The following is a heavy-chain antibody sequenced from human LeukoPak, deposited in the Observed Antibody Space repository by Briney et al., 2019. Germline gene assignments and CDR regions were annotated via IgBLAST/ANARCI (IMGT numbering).Heavy chain of an antibody. CDR3: AKMPSDSYYYYMDV. D-gene: IGHD3-22*01. Sequence: QTGGSLRLSCAASGFTFSSYSMNWVRQAPGKGLEWVSYISSSSSTIYYADSVKGRFTISRDNSKNTLYLQMNSLRAEDTAVYYCAKMPSDSYYYYMDVWGKGTTVTVSS. CDR1: GFTFSSYS. J-gene: IGHJ6*03. CDR2: ISSSSSTI. V-gene: IGHV3-48*01.